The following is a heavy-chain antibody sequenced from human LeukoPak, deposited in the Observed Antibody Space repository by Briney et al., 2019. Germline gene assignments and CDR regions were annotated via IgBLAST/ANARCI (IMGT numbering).Heavy chain of an antibody. V-gene: IGHV3-48*03. CDR3: ARDGVAGPFDY. Sequence: GGSLRLSCAASGFTFSSYEMNWVRQARGKGVEWVSYISSSGSTIYYADSVKGRFTISRDNAKNSLYLQMNSLRAEDTAVYYCARDGVAGPFDYWGQGTLVTVSS. CDR2: ISSSGSTI. D-gene: IGHD6-19*01. J-gene: IGHJ4*02. CDR1: GFTFSSYE.